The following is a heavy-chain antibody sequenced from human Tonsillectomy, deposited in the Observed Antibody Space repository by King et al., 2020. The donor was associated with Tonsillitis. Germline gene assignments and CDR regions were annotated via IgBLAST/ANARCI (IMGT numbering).Heavy chain of an antibody. V-gene: IGHV4-61*02. J-gene: IGHJ3*02. CDR1: GGSISSGSYY. CDR2: SYITGST. Sequence: VQLQESGPGLVKPSQTLSLTCTVSGGSISSGSYYWSWIRQPAGKGLEWIGRSYITGSTNYNPSLKSRVTMSVDTSKNQFSLKLSSVTAADTAVYYCARDSGSYEAHDAFDIWGQGTMVTVSS. D-gene: IGHD1-26*01. CDR3: ARDSGSYEAHDAFDI.